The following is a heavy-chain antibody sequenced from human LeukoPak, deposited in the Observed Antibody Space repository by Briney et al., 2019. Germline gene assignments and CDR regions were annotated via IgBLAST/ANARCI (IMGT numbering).Heavy chain of an antibody. J-gene: IGHJ4*02. V-gene: IGHV3-21*01. CDR1: AFTFSSYA. Sequence: PGGSLRVSCAASAFTFSSYAMSWVRQAPGKGLEWVSSITSSSSYIYYADSVKGRFTISRDNVKNSLYLQMNSLRAEDTAVYYCARDGSPTSSGWYGPEDYWGQGTLVTVSS. CDR3: ARDGSPTSSGWYGPEDY. CDR2: ITSSSSYI. D-gene: IGHD6-19*01.